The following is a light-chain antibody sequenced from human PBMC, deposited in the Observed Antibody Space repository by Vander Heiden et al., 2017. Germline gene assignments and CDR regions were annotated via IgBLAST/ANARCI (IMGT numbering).Light chain of an antibody. CDR2: WAS. CDR1: QTLLYSSNNKNY. V-gene: IGKV4-1*01. CDR3: QQYYGVPLT. Sequence: DIVMTQSPASLAVSLGERATINCKSSQTLLYSSNNKNYLSWYQQRPGQPPKLLISWASTRESGVPDRFSGSGSGTHFTLTITSLQAEDVAVYYCQQYYGVPLTFGGGTKVEIK. J-gene: IGKJ4*01.